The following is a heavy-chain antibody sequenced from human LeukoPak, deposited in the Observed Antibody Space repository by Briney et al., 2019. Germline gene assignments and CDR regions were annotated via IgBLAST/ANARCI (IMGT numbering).Heavy chain of an antibody. CDR2: ISYDGSHI. V-gene: IGHV3-30*03. CDR3: ARDRSNSWTFDY. Sequence: GGSLRLSCAASGFTVSGYGMHWVRQAPGKGLEWMAVISYDGSHIYYADSVKGRFTISRDSSKNTLYLQMNSLRTDDTAVYYCARDRSNSWTFDYWGQGTLATVSS. D-gene: IGHD6-13*01. J-gene: IGHJ4*02. CDR1: GFTVSGYG.